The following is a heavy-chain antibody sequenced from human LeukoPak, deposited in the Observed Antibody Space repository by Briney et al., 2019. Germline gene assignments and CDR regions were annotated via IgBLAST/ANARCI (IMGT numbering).Heavy chain of an antibody. V-gene: IGHV4-31*03. J-gene: IGHJ5*02. CDR1: GGSISSGGYY. CDR3: AGPYYYDGFDP. D-gene: IGHD3-22*01. Sequence: PSQTLSLTCTVSGGSISSGGYYWSWIRQPPGKGLEWIGEINHSGSTNYNPSLKSRVTISVDTSKNQLSLKLSSVTAADTAVYYCAGPYYYDGFDPWGQGTLVTVSS. CDR2: INHSGST.